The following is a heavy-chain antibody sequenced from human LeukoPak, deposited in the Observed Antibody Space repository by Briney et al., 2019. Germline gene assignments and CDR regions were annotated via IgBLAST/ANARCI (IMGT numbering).Heavy chain of an antibody. D-gene: IGHD1-26*01. V-gene: IGHV3-23*01. J-gene: IGHJ4*02. Sequence: GGSLRLSCAASGFTFSNYAMSWIRQAPGKGLEWVSGLSGSGSSTYYADSVQGRFTISRDNSKNTQYLQMNSLRGEDTAVYYCAGGYLGIDYWGQGTLVTVSS. CDR2: LSGSGSST. CDR1: GFTFSNYA. CDR3: AGGYLGIDY.